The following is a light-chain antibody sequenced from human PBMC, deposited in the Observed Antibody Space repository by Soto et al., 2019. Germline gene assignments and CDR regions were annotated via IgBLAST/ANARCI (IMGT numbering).Light chain of an antibody. CDR3: SSYAGSNLV. CDR2: EVS. CDR1: SSDVGGYNY. J-gene: IGLJ2*01. V-gene: IGLV2-8*01. Sequence: QSALTQPPSASGSPGQSVTISCTGTSSDVGGYNYVSWYQQHPGKAPKVMIYEVSKRPSGVPDRFSGSKSGNTASLTVSGLQAEDEADYYCSSYAGSNLVFGGGTKSPS.